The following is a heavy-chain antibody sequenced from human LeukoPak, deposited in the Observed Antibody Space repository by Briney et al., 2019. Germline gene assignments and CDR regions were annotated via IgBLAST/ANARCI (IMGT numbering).Heavy chain of an antibody. J-gene: IGHJ4*02. CDR1: GGSISSYY. V-gene: IGHV4-59*08. Sequence: NSSETLSPTCTVSGGSISSYYWSWIRQPPGKGLEWIGYIYYSGSTNYDPSLKSRVTISVDTSKNQFSLKLSSVTAADTAVYYCARQRVFGVGYCSGGSCYPPWGYFDYWGQGTLVTVSS. CDR2: IYYSGST. D-gene: IGHD2-15*01. CDR3: ARQRVFGVGYCSGGSCYPPWGYFDY.